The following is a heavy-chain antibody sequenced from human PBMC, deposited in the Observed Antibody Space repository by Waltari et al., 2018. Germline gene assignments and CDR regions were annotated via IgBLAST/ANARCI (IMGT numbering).Heavy chain of an antibody. J-gene: IGHJ6*02. CDR2: INHAGNR. CDR1: GGSFSGYY. CDR3: VRLEDCTGPGGNCYSGDSFALDV. D-gene: IGHD2-8*02. V-gene: IGHV4-34*02. Sequence: QVQLQQWGAGLLQPSETLSLTCAVYGGSFSGYYWGWIRQSPEKGLGWIGEINHAGNRNYNPSLRSRVTMLVDTSRSQFTLKLSAMTAADTALYYCVRLEDCTGPGGNCYSGDSFALDVWGQGTTVTVSS.